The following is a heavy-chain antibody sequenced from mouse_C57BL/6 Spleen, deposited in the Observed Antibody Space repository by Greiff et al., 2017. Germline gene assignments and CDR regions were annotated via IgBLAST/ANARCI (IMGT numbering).Heavy chain of an antibody. CDR3: ARSGIYYYGSSDVDYFDY. V-gene: IGHV1-64*01. CDR2: IHPNSGST. Sequence: QVQLQQPGAELVKPGASVKLSCKASGYTFTSYWMHWVKQRPGQGLEWIGMIHPNSGSTNYNEKFKSKATLTVDKSSSTAYMQLSSLTSEDSAVYYCARSGIYYYGSSDVDYFDYWGQGTTLTVSA. D-gene: IGHD1-1*01. CDR1: GYTFTSYW. J-gene: IGHJ2*01.